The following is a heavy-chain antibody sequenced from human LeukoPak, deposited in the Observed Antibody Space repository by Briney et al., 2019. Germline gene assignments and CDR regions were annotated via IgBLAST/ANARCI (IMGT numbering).Heavy chain of an antibody. D-gene: IGHD6-19*01. CDR3: AKAGAYSSGWYVVDY. V-gene: IGHV3-30*02. Sequence: GGSLRLSCTASGFTFGDYAMTWVRQAPGKGLEWVAFIRYDGSNKYYADSVKGRFTISRDNSKNTLYLQMNSLRAEDTAVYYCAKAGAYSSGWYVVDYWGQGTLVTVSS. CDR2: IRYDGSNK. J-gene: IGHJ4*02. CDR1: GFTFGDYA.